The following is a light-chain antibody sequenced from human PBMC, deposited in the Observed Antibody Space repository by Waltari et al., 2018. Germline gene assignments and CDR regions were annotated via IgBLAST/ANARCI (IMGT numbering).Light chain of an antibody. J-gene: IGLJ2*01. CDR2: GQD. V-gene: IGLV3-19*01. CDR3: HSRDSSSTRV. CDR1: SLRRFY. Sequence: SSKLTQDPAVSVALGQTVKITCQGDSLRRFYASWYQQRPGQAPVLVFYGQDDRPSGIPERFSGSTSGDTAYLTITGAQADDEADYYCHSRDSSSTRVFGEGTRLTV.